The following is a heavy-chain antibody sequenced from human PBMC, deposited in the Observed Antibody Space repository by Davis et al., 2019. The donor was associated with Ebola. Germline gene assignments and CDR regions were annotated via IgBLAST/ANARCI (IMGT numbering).Heavy chain of an antibody. D-gene: IGHD2-2*02. CDR2: IKQDGSEK. J-gene: IGHJ5*02. Sequence: SLNISCASSGFPSRSYWMSWLRQAPGRELERVANIKQDGSEKYYVDSVKGRFTISRDNTKNSLYLQMNNLRAEDTALYYCARGWRYPGAWGQGTLVTVSS. V-gene: IGHV3-7*01. CDR1: GFPSRSYW. CDR3: ARGWRYPGA.